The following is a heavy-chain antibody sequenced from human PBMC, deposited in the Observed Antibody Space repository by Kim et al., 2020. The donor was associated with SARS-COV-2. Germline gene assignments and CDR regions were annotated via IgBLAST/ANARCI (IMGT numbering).Heavy chain of an antibody. CDR2: IYYSGST. CDR1: GGSISSSSYY. CDR3: ASTYSGRPHYTHFTFDY. J-gene: IGHJ4*02. V-gene: IGHV4-39*01. D-gene: IGHD1-26*01. Sequence: SETLSLTCTVSGGSISSSSYYWGWIRQPPGKGLEWIGSIYYSGSTYYNPSLKSRVTISVDTSKNQFSLKLSSVTAADTAVYYCASTYSGRPHYTHFTFDYWGQGTLVTVSS.